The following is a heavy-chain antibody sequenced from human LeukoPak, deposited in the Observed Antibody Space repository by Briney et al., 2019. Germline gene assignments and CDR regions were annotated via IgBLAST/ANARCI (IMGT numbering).Heavy chain of an antibody. Sequence: SETLSLTRTVSGGSISSYYWSWIRQPAGKGLEWIGRIYTSGSTNYNPSLKSRVTMSVDTSKNQFSLKLSSVTAADTAVYYCARGARIQSWLDYIDYWGQGTLVTVSS. D-gene: IGHD5-18*01. J-gene: IGHJ4*02. V-gene: IGHV4-4*07. CDR3: ARGARIQSWLDYIDY. CDR1: GGSISSYY. CDR2: IYTSGST.